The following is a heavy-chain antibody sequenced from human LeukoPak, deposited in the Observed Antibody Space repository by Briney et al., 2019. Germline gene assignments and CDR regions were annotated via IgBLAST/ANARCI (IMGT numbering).Heavy chain of an antibody. V-gene: IGHV4-38-2*02. J-gene: IGHJ4*02. Sequence: PSETLSLTCTVSGYSISSGYYWGWIRQPPGKGLEWIGSIYHSGSTYYNPSLKSRVTISVDTSKNQFSLKLSSVTAADTAVYYCAREAAEMELLWFGEFKYYFDYWGQGTLVTVSS. CDR2: IYHSGST. CDR1: GYSISSGYY. D-gene: IGHD3-10*01. CDR3: AREAAEMELLWFGEFKYYFDY.